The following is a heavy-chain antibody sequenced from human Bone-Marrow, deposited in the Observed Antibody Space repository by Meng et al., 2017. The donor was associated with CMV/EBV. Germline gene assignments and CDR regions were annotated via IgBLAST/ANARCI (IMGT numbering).Heavy chain of an antibody. D-gene: IGHD5-12*01. CDR3: ARRSGYDFGPYDQ. CDR2: FSGGGLDTT. J-gene: IGHJ4*02. Sequence: GGSLRLSCAASGFTFSSYSMNWVRQAPGKGLEWVSTFSGGGLDTTYHADSVRGRFTTSRDNSRNTLSLQMTSLGAEDTATYYCARRSGYDFGPYDQWGQGTLVTVSS. CDR1: GFTFSSYS. V-gene: IGHV3-23*01.